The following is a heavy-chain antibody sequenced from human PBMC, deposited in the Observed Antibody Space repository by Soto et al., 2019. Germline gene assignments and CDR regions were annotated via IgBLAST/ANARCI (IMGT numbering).Heavy chain of an antibody. Sequence: GASVKVSCKASGGPFSSYAISWVRQAPGQGLEWMGGIIPIFGTANYAQKFQGRVTITADESTSTAYMELSSLRSEDTAVYYCAREPELRYFDWLLDRGGMDVWGQGTTVNVSS. CDR2: IIPIFGTA. CDR3: AREPELRYFDWLLDRGGMDV. V-gene: IGHV1-69*13. D-gene: IGHD3-9*01. CDR1: GGPFSSYA. J-gene: IGHJ6*02.